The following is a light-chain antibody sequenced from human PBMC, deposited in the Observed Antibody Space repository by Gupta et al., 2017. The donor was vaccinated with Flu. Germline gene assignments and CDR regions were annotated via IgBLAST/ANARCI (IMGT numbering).Light chain of an antibody. Sequence: QSALTQPASVSGSPGQSITISCTGTSSDVGRYNYVSWYQNHPGEAPKLIIYEINNRPSGIPNRFSASKSGNTASLTISGLQAEDEADYYCSSYTSSSTWVFGGGTTLTVL. CDR1: SSDVGRYNY. CDR2: EIN. J-gene: IGLJ3*02. CDR3: SSYTSSSTWV. V-gene: IGLV2-14*01.